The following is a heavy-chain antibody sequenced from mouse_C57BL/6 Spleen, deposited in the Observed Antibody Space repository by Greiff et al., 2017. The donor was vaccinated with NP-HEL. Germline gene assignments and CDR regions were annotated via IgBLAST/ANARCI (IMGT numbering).Heavy chain of an antibody. J-gene: IGHJ4*01. CDR3: ARGDSKKAMDD. CDR2: IDPSDSYT. CDR1: GYTFTSYW. V-gene: IGHV1-50*01. D-gene: IGHD2-5*01. Sequence: QVQLQQSGAELVKPGASVKLSCKASGYTFTSYWMQWVKQRPGQGLEWIGEIDPSDSYTNYNQKFKGKATLTVDTSSSTAYMQLSSLTSEDSAVYYCARGDSKKAMDDWGQGTSVTVSS.